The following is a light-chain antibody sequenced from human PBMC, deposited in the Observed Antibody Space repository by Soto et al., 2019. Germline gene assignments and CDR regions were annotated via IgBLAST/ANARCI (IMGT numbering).Light chain of an antibody. CDR2: ATS. Sequence: EIVLTQSPGTLSLSPGDRATPSCRASQSVDSNYLAWYHQKPGQPPRLLIYATSSRATGIPDRFSATGSGTDFTLTINMLEPGDFAVYYCQHFDTSSYTFGQGTKLEI. J-gene: IGKJ2*01. V-gene: IGKV3-20*01. CDR1: QSVDSNY. CDR3: QHFDTSSYT.